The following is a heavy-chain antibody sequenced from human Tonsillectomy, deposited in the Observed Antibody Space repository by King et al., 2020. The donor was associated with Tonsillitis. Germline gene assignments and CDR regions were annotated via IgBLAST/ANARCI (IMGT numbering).Heavy chain of an antibody. CDR3: ARDRTPNRGRYNGDAFDI. D-gene: IGHD1-14*01. Sequence: VQLVESGGGLVQPGGSLRLSCAASGFTFSSHSMNWVRQAPGKGLEWVSYITRSSSTIYYADSVKGRFTISRDNAKNSLYLQMNSLRDEDTAVYYCARDRTPNRGRYNGDAFDIWGQGTMVTVSS. CDR2: ITRSSSTI. J-gene: IGHJ3*02. V-gene: IGHV3-48*02. CDR1: GFTFSSHS.